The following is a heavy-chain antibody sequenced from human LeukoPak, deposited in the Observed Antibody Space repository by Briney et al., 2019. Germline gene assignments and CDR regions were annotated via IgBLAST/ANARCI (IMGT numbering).Heavy chain of an antibody. D-gene: IGHD2-2*01. CDR3: AGQARPGSAEGAFDI. Sequence: PGGSLRLSCTASGFTFSSYDTHWVRQDKGKGLEWVSAISTAGDPYYLGSVKGRFTISRENAKNSFYLQMNSLRAGDTAVYYCAGQARPGSAEGAFDIWGQGTMVTVSS. CDR2: ISTAGDP. V-gene: IGHV3-13*05. J-gene: IGHJ3*02. CDR1: GFTFSSYD.